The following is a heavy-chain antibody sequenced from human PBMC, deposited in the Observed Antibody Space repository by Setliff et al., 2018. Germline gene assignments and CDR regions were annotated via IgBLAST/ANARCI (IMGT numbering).Heavy chain of an antibody. CDR1: GATFSSYG. J-gene: IGHJ6*03. Sequence: ASVKVSCKASGATFSSYGISWVRQAPGQGLEWMGGTIPMFGTTEYAQKFQGRLTIITDESTNTAFMQLSSLISDDTAVYYCVREGVDSRSSTDYRYYMDVWGKGTTVTVSS. CDR2: TIPMFGTT. D-gene: IGHD3-22*01. V-gene: IGHV1-69*05. CDR3: VREGVDSRSSTDYRYYMDV.